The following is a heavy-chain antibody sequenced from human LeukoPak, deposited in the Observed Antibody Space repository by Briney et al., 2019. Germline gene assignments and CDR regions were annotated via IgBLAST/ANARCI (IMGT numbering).Heavy chain of an antibody. CDR1: GFPFDDYG. CDR2: INWNGGST. V-gene: IGHV3-20*04. CDR3: ARAHLVCSSTSCYGGGAFDI. J-gene: IGHJ3*02. Sequence: GGSLRLSCAASGFPFDDYGMSWVRQAPGKGLEWVSGINWNGGSTGYADSVKGRFTISRDNAENSLHLQMNSLRAEDTALYYCARAHLVCSSTSCYGGGAFDIWGQGTMVTVSS. D-gene: IGHD2-2*01.